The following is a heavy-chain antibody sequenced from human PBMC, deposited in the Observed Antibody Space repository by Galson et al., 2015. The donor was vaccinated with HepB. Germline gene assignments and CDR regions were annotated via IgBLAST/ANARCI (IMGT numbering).Heavy chain of an antibody. Sequence: QSGAEVKKPGDSLQISCKGSGYRFTTYWIGWVRQMPGKGLEWMGIIYPGDSDTRYSPSFQGQVTMSADKSISTAYLQWSILKASDTAMYYCARPVYSSGWYLDYWGQGTLVTVSS. J-gene: IGHJ4*02. CDR1: GYRFTTYW. D-gene: IGHD6-19*01. V-gene: IGHV5-51*01. CDR2: IYPGDSDT. CDR3: ARPVYSSGWYLDY.